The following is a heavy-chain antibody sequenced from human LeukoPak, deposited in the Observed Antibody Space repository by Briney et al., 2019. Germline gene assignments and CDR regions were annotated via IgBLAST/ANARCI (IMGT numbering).Heavy chain of an antibody. V-gene: IGHV3-48*02. Sequence: GGSLRLSCAASGFTFSSYSMNWVRQAPGKGLEWVSYISSSSSTIYYADSVKGRFTISRDNAKNSLYLQMNSLRDEDTAVYYCSRIIWATGTTSPGDYWGQGTLVTVSS. J-gene: IGHJ4*02. CDR2: ISSSSSTI. CDR3: SRIIWATGTTSPGDY. D-gene: IGHD1-1*01. CDR1: GFTFSSYS.